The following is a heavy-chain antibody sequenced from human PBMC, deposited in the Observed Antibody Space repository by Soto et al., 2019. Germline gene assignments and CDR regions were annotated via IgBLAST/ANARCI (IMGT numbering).Heavy chain of an antibody. CDR2: INHSGST. CDR3: ARGLLSGRFGP. V-gene: IGHV4-34*01. D-gene: IGHD3-10*01. J-gene: IGHJ5*02. Sequence: QVQLQQWGAGLLKPSETLSLTCAVYGGSFSGYYWSWIRQPPGKGLEWIGEINHSGSTNYNPSLKSRVTISVDTSKNQFSLKLSSVTAADTAVYYCARGLLSGRFGPWGQGTLVTVFS. CDR1: GGSFSGYY.